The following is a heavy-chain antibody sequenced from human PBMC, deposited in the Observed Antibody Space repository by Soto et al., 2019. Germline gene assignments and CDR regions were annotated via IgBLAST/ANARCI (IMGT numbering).Heavy chain of an antibody. CDR2: FDPEDGET. V-gene: IGHV1-24*01. D-gene: IGHD2-8*01. CDR3: VIWCYGVHHDRMDF. CDR1: GYTLTELS. J-gene: IGHJ6*02. Sequence: ASVKVSCKVSGYTLTELSMPWVRQAPGKRLEGMGGFDPEDGETIYAQKFQGRVTMTEATSTDTAYMELSSLISEDTAVYFCVIWCYGVHHDRMDFRGRRTTVTVSS.